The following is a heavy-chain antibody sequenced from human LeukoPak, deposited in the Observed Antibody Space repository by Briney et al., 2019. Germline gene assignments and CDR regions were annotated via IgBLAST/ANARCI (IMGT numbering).Heavy chain of an antibody. CDR2: ISYDGSNK. CDR1: GFTFSSYA. V-gene: IGHV3-30-3*01. D-gene: IGHD4-17*01. CDR3: AVNYGDYPDAFDI. J-gene: IGHJ3*02. Sequence: PGGSLRLSCAASGFTFSSYAMHWVRQAPGKGLEWVAVISYDGSNKYYADSVKGRFTISRDNSKNTLYLQMNSLRAEDTAVYYCAVNYGDYPDAFDIWGQGTMVTVSS.